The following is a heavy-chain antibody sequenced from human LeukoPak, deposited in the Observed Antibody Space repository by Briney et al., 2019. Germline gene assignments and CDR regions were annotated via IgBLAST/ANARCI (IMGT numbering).Heavy chain of an antibody. CDR1: GYTFTGYY. Sequence: GASVKVSCKASGYTFTGYYMHWVRQAPGQGLEWMGWINPNSGGTNYAQKFQGRVTMTRDTSISTAYMELSRLRSDDTAVYYCARGSIAVAGTGVDYRGQGTLVTVSS. CDR3: ARGSIAVAGTGVDY. D-gene: IGHD6-19*01. V-gene: IGHV1-2*02. CDR2: INPNSGGT. J-gene: IGHJ4*02.